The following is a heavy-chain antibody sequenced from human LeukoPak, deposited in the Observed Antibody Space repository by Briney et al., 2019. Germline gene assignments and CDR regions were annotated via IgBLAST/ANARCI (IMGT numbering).Heavy chain of an antibody. V-gene: IGHV3-21*01. CDR3: ARVSYDILTGYYNNWFDP. CDR2: IISSSSYI. CDR1: GFTFSSYS. D-gene: IGHD3-9*01. J-gene: IGHJ5*02. Sequence: PGGSLRLSGAASGFTFSSYSMNWVRQAPGKGLDWVSSIISSSSYIYYAHSVKGRSTISRDNAKNSLYLQMNSLRAEDTAVYYCARVSYDILTGYYNNWFDPWGQGTLVTVSS.